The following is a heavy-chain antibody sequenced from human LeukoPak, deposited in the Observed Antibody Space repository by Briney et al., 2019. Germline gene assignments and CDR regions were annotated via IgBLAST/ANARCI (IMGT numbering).Heavy chain of an antibody. CDR1: GIVFSDYA. Sequence: GGSLRLSCAASGIVFSDYAMTRVRQAPGKGLAWVSTISGRGESTFYADSVKGRFTTSRDNSENTHYLQMNSLSLEDTALYYCAKGGHFSFFDVWGRGTLVTVSS. CDR3: AKGGHFSFFDV. J-gene: IGHJ2*01. V-gene: IGHV3-23*01. CDR2: ISGRGEST.